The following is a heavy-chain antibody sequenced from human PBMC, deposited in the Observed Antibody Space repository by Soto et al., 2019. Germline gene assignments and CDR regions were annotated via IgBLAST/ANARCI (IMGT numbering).Heavy chain of an antibody. V-gene: IGHV4-30-4*01. CDR1: GGSISSGDYY. Sequence: QVQLQESGPGLVKPSQTLSLTCTVSGGSISSGDYYWSWIRQPPGKGLEWIGYIYYSRSTYYNPSLKSRVTISVDTSKNQFSLKLSSVTAADTAVYYCARVSVVVVAATWGWFDPWGQGTLVTVSS. J-gene: IGHJ5*02. D-gene: IGHD2-15*01. CDR2: IYYSRST. CDR3: ARVSVVVVAATWGWFDP.